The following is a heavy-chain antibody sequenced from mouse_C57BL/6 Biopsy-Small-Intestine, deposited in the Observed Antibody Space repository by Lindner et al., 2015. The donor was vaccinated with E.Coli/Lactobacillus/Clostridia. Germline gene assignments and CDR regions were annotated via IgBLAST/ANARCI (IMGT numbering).Heavy chain of an antibody. Sequence: SVKVSCKASGGTFSSYAISWVRQAPGQGLEWMGGIIPIFGTANYAQKFQGRVTITADESTSTAYMELSSLRSEDTAVYHCAILYDYVWGTLDYWGQGTLVTVSS. CDR1: GGTFSSYA. J-gene: IGHJ4*01. CDR2: IIPIFGTA. D-gene: IGHD2-4*01. CDR3: AILYDYVWGTLDY. V-gene: IGHV1-81*01.